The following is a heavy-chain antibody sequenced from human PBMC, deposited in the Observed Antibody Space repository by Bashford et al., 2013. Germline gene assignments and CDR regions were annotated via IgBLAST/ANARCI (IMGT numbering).Heavy chain of an antibody. CDR2: IIPIFGTA. J-gene: IGHJ5*02. CDR3: ARDCPEDAGWPFYNWFDP. D-gene: IGHD6-19*01. Sequence: SVKVSCKASGGTFSSYAISWVRQAPGQGLEWMGGIIPIFGTANYAQKFQGRVTITADESTSTAYMELSSLRSEDTAVYYCARDCPEDAGWPFYNWFDPGAREPWSPSPQ. V-gene: IGHV1-69*13. CDR1: GGTFSSYA.